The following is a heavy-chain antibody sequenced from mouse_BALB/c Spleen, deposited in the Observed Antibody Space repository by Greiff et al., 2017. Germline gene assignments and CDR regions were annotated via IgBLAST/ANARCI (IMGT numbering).Heavy chain of an antibody. Sequence: VQLQQSGPELVKPGASVKMSCKASGYTFTSYVMHWVKQKPGQGLEWIGYINPYNDGTKYNEKFKGKATLTSDKSSSTAYMELSSLTSEDSAVYYCARTYYRYGGPYYYAMDYWGQGTSVTVSS. CDR3: ARTYYRYGGPYYYAMDY. D-gene: IGHD2-14*01. J-gene: IGHJ4*01. CDR2: INPYNDGT. CDR1: GYTFTSYV. V-gene: IGHV1-14*01.